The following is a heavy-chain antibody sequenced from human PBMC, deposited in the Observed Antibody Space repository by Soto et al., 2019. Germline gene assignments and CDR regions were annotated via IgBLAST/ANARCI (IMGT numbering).Heavy chain of an antibody. CDR2: IYYSGST. J-gene: IGHJ4*02. CDR1: GGSISSGGYY. D-gene: IGHD3-22*01. CDR3: ARQYQHYYDSSGHFDY. Sequence: SETLSLTCTVSGGSISSGGYYWSWIRQHPGKGLEWIGNIYYSGSTYYNPSLKSRVTISVDTSKNQFSLKLSSVTAADTAVYYCARQYQHYYDSSGHFDYWGQGTLVTVSS. V-gene: IGHV4-31*03.